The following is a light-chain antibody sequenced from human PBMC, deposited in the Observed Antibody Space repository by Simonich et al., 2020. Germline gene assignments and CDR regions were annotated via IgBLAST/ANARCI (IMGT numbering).Light chain of an antibody. CDR1: SSDVGGYNY. J-gene: IGLJ2*01. V-gene: IGLV2-23*01. Sequence: QSALTQPASVSGSPGQSITISCTGTSSDVGGYNYVSWYQQHPGKAPKLMIYEGSNRHSGVSNRFSCSKSGNTASLTISGLQAEDEADYYCCSYAGSSTVVFGGGTKLTVL. CDR3: CSYAGSSTVV. CDR2: EGS.